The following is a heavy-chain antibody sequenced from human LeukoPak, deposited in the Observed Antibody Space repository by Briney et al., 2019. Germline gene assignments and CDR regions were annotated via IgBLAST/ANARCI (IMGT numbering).Heavy chain of an antibody. D-gene: IGHD1-26*01. J-gene: IGHJ5*02. CDR1: GGSISSSSYY. Sequence: SETLSLTCTVSGGSISSSSYYWGWIRQPPGKGLEWIGSIYYSGSTYYNPSLKSRVTISVDTSKNQFSLKLSSVTAADTAVYYCARRSRRMIVGNWFDPWGQGTLVTVSS. CDR2: IYYSGST. CDR3: ARRSRRMIVGNWFDP. V-gene: IGHV4-39*01.